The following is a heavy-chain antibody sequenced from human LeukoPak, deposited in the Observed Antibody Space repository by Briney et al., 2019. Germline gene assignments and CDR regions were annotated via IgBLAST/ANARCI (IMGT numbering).Heavy chain of an antibody. CDR1: GFTFSSYS. CDR3: ARGLYDCSSSSCYFGFDP. CDR2: ISSSSSTI. D-gene: IGHD2-2*01. J-gene: IGHJ5*02. V-gene: IGHV3-48*01. Sequence: GGSLRLSCAASGFTFSSYSMNWVRQAPGKGLGWVSYISSSSSTIYYADSVKGRFTISRDNAKNSLFLQMNSLRAEDTAVYYCARGLYDCSSSSCYFGFDPWGQGTLVTVSS.